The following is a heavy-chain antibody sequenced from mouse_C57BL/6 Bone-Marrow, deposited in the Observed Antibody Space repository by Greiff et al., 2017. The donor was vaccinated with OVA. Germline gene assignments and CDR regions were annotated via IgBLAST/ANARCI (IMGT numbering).Heavy chain of an antibody. CDR2: ISDGGSYT. Sequence: EVKLQESGGGLVKPGGSLKLSCAASGFTFSSYAMSWVRQTPEKRLEWVATISDGGSYTYYPDNVKGRFTISRDNAKNNLYLQMSHLKSEDTAMYYCARDPGRVAYWGQGTLVTVSA. V-gene: IGHV5-4*01. CDR1: GFTFSSYA. CDR3: ARDPGRVAY. J-gene: IGHJ3*01. D-gene: IGHD4-1*01.